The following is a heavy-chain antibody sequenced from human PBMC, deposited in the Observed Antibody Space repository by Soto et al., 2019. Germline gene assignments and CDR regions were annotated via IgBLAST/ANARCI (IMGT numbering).Heavy chain of an antibody. Sequence: SETLSLTCTVSGDSISTFYWSWIRQPPGRGLEWIGYIHYSGSTNYNPSLKSQVIVSVDTSKNQFSLKLSSVTAADTAVYFCARVRSNLFDYWGQGTLVTVSS. CDR3: ARVRSNLFDY. CDR2: IHYSGST. D-gene: IGHD3-3*01. V-gene: IGHV4-59*01. J-gene: IGHJ4*02. CDR1: GDSISTFY.